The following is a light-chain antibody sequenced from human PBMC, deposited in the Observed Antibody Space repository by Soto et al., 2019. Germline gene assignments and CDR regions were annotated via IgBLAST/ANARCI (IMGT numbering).Light chain of an antibody. J-gene: IGKJ4*01. V-gene: IGKV3-15*01. CDR2: GAS. CDR1: QSVSSN. CDR3: QQYNNWPLT. Sequence: EIVMTQSPATLSVSPGERATLSCRASQSVSSNLAWYQQKPGQAPRLLIYGASTRATGIPARFSGSVSGTEFTLTISSLQSEDFAGYFCQQYNNWPLTFGGGTKVEIK.